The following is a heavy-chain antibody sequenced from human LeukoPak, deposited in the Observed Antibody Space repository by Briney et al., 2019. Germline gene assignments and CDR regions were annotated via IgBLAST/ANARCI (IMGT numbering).Heavy chain of an antibody. D-gene: IGHD3-22*01. CDR1: GGSISSYY. Sequence: SETLSLTCTVSGGSISSYYWSWIRQPPGKGLEWIGDIYYSGSTNYNPSLKSRVTISVDTSKNQFSLKLSSVTAADTAVYYCARDMYYYDSSGYTRDWFDPWGQGTLVTVSS. CDR2: IYYSGST. J-gene: IGHJ5*02. CDR3: ARDMYYYDSSGYTRDWFDP. V-gene: IGHV4-59*01.